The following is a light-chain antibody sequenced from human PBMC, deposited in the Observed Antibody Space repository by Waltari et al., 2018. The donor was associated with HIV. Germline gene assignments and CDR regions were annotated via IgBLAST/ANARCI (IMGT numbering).Light chain of an antibody. Sequence: DIQMTQSPSSLSASVGDRFTITCRASQSISSYLNWYQQKPGKAPKLLIYAASSLQSGVPSRFSGSGSGTDFTLTISSLQPEDFATYYCQQSYSTPRGFGQGTKVEIK. J-gene: IGKJ1*01. V-gene: IGKV1-39*01. CDR1: QSISSY. CDR3: QQSYSTPRG. CDR2: AAS.